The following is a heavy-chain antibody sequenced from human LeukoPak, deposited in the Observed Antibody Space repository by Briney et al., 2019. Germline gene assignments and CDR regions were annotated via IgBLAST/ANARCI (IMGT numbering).Heavy chain of an antibody. Sequence: GESLKISCKASGYSFTSYWISWVRQMPGEGLEWMGWIDPSDSDTNYSPSFQGHVTMSADKSISTAYLQWSSLKASDTAIYFCARHVNWRSGQSWFDPWGQGTLVTVSS. V-gene: IGHV5-10-1*01. CDR2: IDPSDSDT. CDR3: ARHVNWRSGQSWFDP. CDR1: GYSFTSYW. J-gene: IGHJ5*02. D-gene: IGHD3-10*01.